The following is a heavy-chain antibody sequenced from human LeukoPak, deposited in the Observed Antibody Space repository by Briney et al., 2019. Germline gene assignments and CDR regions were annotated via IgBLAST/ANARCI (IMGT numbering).Heavy chain of an antibody. J-gene: IGHJ4*02. CDR2: ISYDGSNK. D-gene: IGHD6-19*01. CDR3: AKLRWRSSGPYDY. Sequence: GGSLRLSCAASGFTFSSYGMHWVRQAPGKGLEWVAVISYDGSNKYYADSVKGRFTISRDNSKNTLYLQMNSLGAEDTAVYYCAKLRWRSSGPYDYWGQGTLVTVSS. V-gene: IGHV3-30*18. CDR1: GFTFSSYG.